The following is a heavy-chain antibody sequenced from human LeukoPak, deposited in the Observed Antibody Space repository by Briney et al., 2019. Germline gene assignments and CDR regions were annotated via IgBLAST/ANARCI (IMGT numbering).Heavy chain of an antibody. Sequence: PGGSLRLSCATSGFTFNNNAMSWVRQAPGKGLEWVSAINGGGDATEYADSVKGRFTISRDNSKNTLYLQMNSLRPDDTAAYYCARCTASCYANAFDVWGQGTLLTVSS. J-gene: IGHJ3*01. D-gene: IGHD2-2*01. CDR3: ARCTASCYANAFDV. CDR1: GFTFNNNA. V-gene: IGHV3-23*01. CDR2: INGGGDAT.